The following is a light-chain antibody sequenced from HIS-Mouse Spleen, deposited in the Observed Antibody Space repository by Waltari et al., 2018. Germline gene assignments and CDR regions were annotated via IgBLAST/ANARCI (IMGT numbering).Light chain of an antibody. CDR2: GAS. Sequence: EIVLTQSPGTLSLSPGERAILSCRASQSVSSSYLAWYQQKPGQAPRLLIYGASSRATGIPDRFSGSGSGTDFTLTISRLEPEDFAVYYCQQYGSSPPETFGGGTKVEIK. V-gene: IGKV3-20*01. J-gene: IGKJ4*01. CDR3: QQYGSSPPET. CDR1: QSVSSSY.